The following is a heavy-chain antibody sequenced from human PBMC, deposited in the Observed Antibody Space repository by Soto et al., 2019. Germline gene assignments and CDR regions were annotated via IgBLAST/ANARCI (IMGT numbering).Heavy chain of an antibody. D-gene: IGHD7-27*01. V-gene: IGHV3-23*01. Sequence: GGSLILSCAASGFTFSSYAMSWVRQAPGKGLEWVSAISGSGGSTYYADSVKGRFTISRDNSKNTLYLQMNSLRAEDTAVYYCAKLPLAPTGEGWYDAFDIWGQGTMVTVSS. CDR2: ISGSGGST. CDR3: AKLPLAPTGEGWYDAFDI. CDR1: GFTFSSYA. J-gene: IGHJ3*02.